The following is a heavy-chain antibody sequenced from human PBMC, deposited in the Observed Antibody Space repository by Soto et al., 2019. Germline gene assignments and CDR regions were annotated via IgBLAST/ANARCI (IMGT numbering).Heavy chain of an antibody. V-gene: IGHV1-18*04. CDR2: ISTHNGNT. CDR1: GYIFTSSG. D-gene: IGHD3-3*01. Sequence: GASVKVSCKASGYIFTSSGISWVRQAPGQRLEWMGWISTHNGNTIYAQKFQGRVIMTMDTSTTTVYMELRSLRPDDTAVYLCAREGILGLFDAYDLWGQGTMVTVSS. J-gene: IGHJ3*01. CDR3: AREGILGLFDAYDL.